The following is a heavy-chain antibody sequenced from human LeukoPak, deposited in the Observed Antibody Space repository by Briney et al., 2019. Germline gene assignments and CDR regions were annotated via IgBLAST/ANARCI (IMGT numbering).Heavy chain of an antibody. CDR1: GGSISSSSYY. CDR3: ARGSDGGSFDP. Sequence: SETLSLTCTVSGGSISSSSYYWGWIRQPPGKGLEWIGSIYYSGSTYYNPSLKSRVTISVDTSKNQFSLKLSSVTAADTAVYYCARGSDGGSFDPWGQGTLVTVSS. CDR2: IYYSGST. D-gene: IGHD4-23*01. V-gene: IGHV4-39*07. J-gene: IGHJ5*02.